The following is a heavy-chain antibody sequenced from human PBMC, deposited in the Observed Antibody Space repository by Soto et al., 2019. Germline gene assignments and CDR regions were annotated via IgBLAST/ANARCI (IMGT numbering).Heavy chain of an antibody. V-gene: IGHV4-59*01. D-gene: IGHD1-26*01. J-gene: IGHJ4*02. CDR1: GGSIISDY. CDR3: ARVLSGSSRFDY. CDR2: ISYSGST. Sequence: SETLSLTCTVSGGSIISDYWSWIRQPPGKGLEWIGYISYSGSTNYNPSLKSLVTISVDTSKNQFSLKLFSVTAADTAVYYCARVLSGSSRFDYWGQGPLVTVSP.